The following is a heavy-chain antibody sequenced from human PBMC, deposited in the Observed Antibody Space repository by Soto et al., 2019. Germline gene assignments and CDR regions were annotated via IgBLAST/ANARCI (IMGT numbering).Heavy chain of an antibody. Sequence: PSETLSLTCAVYGGSFSGYYWSWIRQPPGKGLEWIGEINHSGSTNYNPSLKSRVTISVDTSKNQFSLKLSSVTAADTAVYYCARLRIVGATTVPKYYYYYMDVWGKGTTVTAP. CDR2: INHSGST. CDR1: GGSFSGYY. V-gene: IGHV4-34*01. D-gene: IGHD1-26*01. J-gene: IGHJ6*03. CDR3: ARLRIVGATTVPKYYYYYMDV.